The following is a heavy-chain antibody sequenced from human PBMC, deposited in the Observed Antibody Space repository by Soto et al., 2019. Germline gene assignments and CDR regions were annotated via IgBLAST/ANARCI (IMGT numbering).Heavy chain of an antibody. D-gene: IGHD6-19*01. J-gene: IGHJ6*02. CDR1: GYSFTSYW. CDR3: ARHLTYSSGWYIRYYYGLEV. CDR2: IYPGDSDT. V-gene: IGHV5-51*01. Sequence: GESLKISCKGSGYSFTSYWIGWVRQMPGKGLEWMGIIYPGDSDTRYSPSFQGQVTISADKSISTAYLQWSSLKASDTAMYYRARHLTYSSGWYIRYYYGLEVWGQGTTVTVS.